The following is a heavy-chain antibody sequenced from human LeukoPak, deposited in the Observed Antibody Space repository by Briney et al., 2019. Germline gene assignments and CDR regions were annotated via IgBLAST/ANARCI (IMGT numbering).Heavy chain of an antibody. Sequence: GGSLRLSCAASGFTFTSYGISWVRQAPGQGLEWMGWISAYNGNTNYAQKLQGRVTMTTDTSTSTAYMELRSLRSDDTAVYYCARDLPHGGNWGQGTLVTVSS. CDR1: GFTFTSYG. CDR2: ISAYNGNT. CDR3: ARDLPHGGN. D-gene: IGHD2-15*01. J-gene: IGHJ4*02. V-gene: IGHV1-18*01.